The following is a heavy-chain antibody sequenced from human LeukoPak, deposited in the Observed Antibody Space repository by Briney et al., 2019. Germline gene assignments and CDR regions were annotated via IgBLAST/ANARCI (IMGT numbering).Heavy chain of an antibody. D-gene: IGHD3-10*01. CDR2: IKSDGSST. Sequence: GGSLRLSCAASGFTFSNYWMHWVRQAPGKGPVWVSRIKSDGSSTRFADSVQGRFTISRDNGKNTLYLQMNSLRAEDTAVYYCARDSEVTLVRGVFDVWGQGTKVTVSS. CDR1: GFTFSNYW. J-gene: IGHJ6*02. V-gene: IGHV3-74*01. CDR3: ARDSEVTLVRGVFDV.